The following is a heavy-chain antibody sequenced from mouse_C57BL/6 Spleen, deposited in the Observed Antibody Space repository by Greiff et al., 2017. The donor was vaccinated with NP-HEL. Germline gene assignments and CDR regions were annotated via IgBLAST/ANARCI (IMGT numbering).Heavy chain of an antibody. Sequence: VQLQQSGPGLVQPSQSLSITCTVSGFSLTSYGVHWVRQSPGKGLEWLGVIWSGGSTDYNAAFISRLSISKDNSKSQVFFKINSLQADDTAIYYCASYGNYGGYWGQGTTLTVSS. CDR3: ASYGNYGGY. CDR2: IWSGGST. J-gene: IGHJ2*01. D-gene: IGHD2-1*01. V-gene: IGHV2-2*01. CDR1: GFSLTSYG.